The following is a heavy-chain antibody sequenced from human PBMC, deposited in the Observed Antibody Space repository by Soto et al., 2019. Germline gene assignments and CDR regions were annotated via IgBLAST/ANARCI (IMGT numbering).Heavy chain of an antibody. CDR3: ALGYCSGGSCPRHYYYGMDV. V-gene: IGHV1-8*01. Sequence: QVQLVQSGAEVKKPGASVKVSCKASGYTFTTYDINWVRQATGQGLEWMGWMNPNSGNTGYAQKFQGRVTMTRDTSISTAYMELSSLTSEDTAVYYCALGYCSGGSCPRHYYYGMDVWGQGTTVTVSS. D-gene: IGHD2-15*01. CDR1: GYTFTTYD. J-gene: IGHJ6*02. CDR2: MNPNSGNT.